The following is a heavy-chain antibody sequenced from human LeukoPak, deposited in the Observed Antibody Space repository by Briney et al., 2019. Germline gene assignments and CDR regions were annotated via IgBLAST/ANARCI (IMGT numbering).Heavy chain of an antibody. CDR3: ASDSRVVRFDY. J-gene: IGHJ4*02. CDR2: IYYSGRT. V-gene: IGHV4-39*07. CDR1: GDSISSSSYY. Sequence: PSETLSLTCIVSGDSISSSSYYWGWIRQPPGKGLEWIGSIYYSGRTYYNPSLKSRVTISVDTSKNQFSLKLSSVTAADTAVYYCASDSRVVRFDYWGQGTLVTVSS. D-gene: IGHD3-16*02.